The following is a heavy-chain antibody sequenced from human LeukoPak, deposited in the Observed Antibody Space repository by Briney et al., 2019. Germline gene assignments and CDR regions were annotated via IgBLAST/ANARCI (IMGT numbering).Heavy chain of an antibody. V-gene: IGHV4-59*01. CDR3: ARDKPYDSSGYSWAFDI. J-gene: IGHJ3*02. D-gene: IGHD3-22*01. CDR1: GGSISSYY. Sequence: SETLSLTCTVSGGSISSYYWSWIRQPPGKGLEWIGYIYYSGSTNYNPSLKSRVTKSVDTSKNQFSLKLSSVTAADTAVYYCARDKPYDSSGYSWAFDIWGQGTMVTVSS. CDR2: IYYSGST.